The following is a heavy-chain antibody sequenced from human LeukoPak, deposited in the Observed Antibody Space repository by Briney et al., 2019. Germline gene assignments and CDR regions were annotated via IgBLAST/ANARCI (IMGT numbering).Heavy chain of an antibody. CDR1: GGSIRSYY. J-gene: IGHJ4*02. D-gene: IGHD1-26*01. V-gene: IGHV4-59*01. Sequence: SETLSLTCTVSGGSIRSYYWSWIRQPPGKGLEWIGYIYYSGSTNYNPSLKSRVTISVDTSKNQFSLKVSSVTAADTAVYYCARREDYFDYWGQGTLVTVSS. CDR2: IYYSGST. CDR3: ARREDYFDY.